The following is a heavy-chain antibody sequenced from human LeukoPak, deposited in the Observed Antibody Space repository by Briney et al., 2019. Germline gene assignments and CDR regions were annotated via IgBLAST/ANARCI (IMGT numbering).Heavy chain of an antibody. V-gene: IGHV4-59*12. CDR1: GGSISSYY. Sequence: SETLSLTCTVSGGSISSYYWSWIRQPPGKRLEWIGYIYYTRSTYYNPSLKSRVTISVDTSKNQFSLKLSSVTAADTAVYYCARGEAYYGSGSYYLRYWGQGTLVTVSS. CDR2: IYYTRST. D-gene: IGHD3-10*01. J-gene: IGHJ4*02. CDR3: ARGEAYYGSGSYYLRY.